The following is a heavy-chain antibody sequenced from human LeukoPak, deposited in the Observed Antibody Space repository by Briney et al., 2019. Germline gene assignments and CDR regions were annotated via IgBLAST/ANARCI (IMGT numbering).Heavy chain of an antibody. CDR1: GGTFSSYA. V-gene: IGHV1-69*10. D-gene: IGHD5-18*01. CDR2: IIPIFGIA. Sequence: GASVKVSCKASGGTFSSYAISWVRQAPGQGLEWMGGIIPIFGIANYAQKFQGRVTITADKSTSTAYMELSSLRSEDTAVYYCARVDTAIAFDYWGQGTLVTVSS. CDR3: ARVDTAIAFDY. J-gene: IGHJ4*02.